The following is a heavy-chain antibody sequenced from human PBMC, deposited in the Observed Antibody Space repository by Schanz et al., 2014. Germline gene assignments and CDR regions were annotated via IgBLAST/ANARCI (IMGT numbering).Heavy chain of an antibody. V-gene: IGHV3-21*03. CDR2: LSFDSRHI. J-gene: IGHJ3*02. Sequence: EVQLVESGGGLVKPGGSLRLSCTASGFSFDSYNMNWVRQSPGKGLEWVAFLSFDSRHIYYADSVKGRFTISRDNAKSSLYLQMNSLKTEDTAVYYCTRAASNYYDASGYYESFSALEIWGQGTMVTVSS. D-gene: IGHD3-22*01. CDR3: TRAASNYYDASGYYESFSALEI. CDR1: GFSFDSYN.